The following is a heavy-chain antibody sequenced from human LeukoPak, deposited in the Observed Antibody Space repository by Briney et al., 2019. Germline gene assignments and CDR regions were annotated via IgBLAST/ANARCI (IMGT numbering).Heavy chain of an antibody. CDR3: TTNDAFDI. Sequence: PGGSLRLSCAASGFTFSNAWMNWVRQAPGKGLEWVGRIKTNTDGGTRDYAAPVKGRFTISRDNSKNTLYLQMNSLKTDDTAICYCTTNDAFDIWGQGTMVTVSS. CDR2: IKTNTDGGTR. V-gene: IGHV3-15*01. CDR1: GFTFSNAW. J-gene: IGHJ3*02.